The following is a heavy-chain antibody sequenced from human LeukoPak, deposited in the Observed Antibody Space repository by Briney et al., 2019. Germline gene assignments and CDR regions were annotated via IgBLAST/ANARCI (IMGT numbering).Heavy chain of an antibody. CDR1: GGSISSSSYY. Sequence: SETLSLTCTVSGGSISSSSYYWGWIRQPPGKGLEWIGSIYYSGSTYYNPSLKSRVTISVDTSKNQFSLKLSSVTAADTAVYYCARDRPIKRGYSYGVDYWGQGTLVTVSS. V-gene: IGHV4-39*07. CDR2: IYYSGST. CDR3: ARDRPIKRGYSYGVDY. J-gene: IGHJ4*02. D-gene: IGHD5-18*01.